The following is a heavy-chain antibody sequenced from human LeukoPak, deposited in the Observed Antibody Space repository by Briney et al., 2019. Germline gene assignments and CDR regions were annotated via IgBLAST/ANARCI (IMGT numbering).Heavy chain of an antibody. J-gene: IGHJ5*02. Sequence: PSETLSLTCTVSGGSISSSSYYWGWIRQPPGKGLEWIGSIYYSGSTYYNPSLKSRGTISVDTSKNQFSLKLSSVTAADTAVYYCARRGHRNSSSWYRGWARGQDWFDPWGQGTLVTVSS. CDR2: IYYSGST. CDR3: ARRGHRNSSSWYRGWARGQDWFDP. V-gene: IGHV4-39*01. D-gene: IGHD6-13*01. CDR1: GGSISSSSYY.